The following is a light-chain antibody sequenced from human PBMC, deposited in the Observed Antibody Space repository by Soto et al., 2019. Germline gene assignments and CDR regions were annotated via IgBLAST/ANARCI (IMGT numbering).Light chain of an antibody. CDR1: QSVSSY. V-gene: IGKV3-11*01. CDR2: DAS. J-gene: IGKJ2*01. CDR3: QQRSSWPPYT. Sequence: EIVLTQSPATLSLSPGERATLSCRASQSVSSYLAWYQQKPGQAPRLLMYDASNRATGIPARFSGSGSGTDFTLTISSLEPEDFAVCYCQQRSSWPPYTFGQGTELEIK.